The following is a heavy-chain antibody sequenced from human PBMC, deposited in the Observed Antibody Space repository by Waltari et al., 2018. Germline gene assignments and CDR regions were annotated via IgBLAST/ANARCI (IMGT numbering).Heavy chain of an antibody. D-gene: IGHD3-22*01. CDR1: GASIRSGAYS. J-gene: IGHJ4*02. Sequence: QLQLQESGSGLVKPSQTLSLTCAVSGASIRSGAYSWTWIRQPPGKGLEWIGYIYHSGSTYYNPALKSRVTISVDRSKNQFYLKLSSVTAADTAVYYCARCSNPSSGLDYWGQGTLVIVSS. CDR2: IYHSGST. CDR3: ARCSNPSSGLDY. V-gene: IGHV4-30-2*01.